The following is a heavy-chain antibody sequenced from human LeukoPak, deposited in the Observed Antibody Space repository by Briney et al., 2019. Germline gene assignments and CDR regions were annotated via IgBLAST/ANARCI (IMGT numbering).Heavy chain of an antibody. CDR2: SYLSGTT. Sequence: SETLSLTCTVCGYSISSGHYWGWIRPPPGKGLEWIGNSYLSGTTYYNPSLKRRVTISGDTSKNQFSLKLSSVTAADTAVYYCARDGFRGNNWFDPWGQGTLVTVSS. CDR1: GYSISSGHY. J-gene: IGHJ5*02. V-gene: IGHV4-38-2*02. CDR3: ARDGFRGNNWFDP.